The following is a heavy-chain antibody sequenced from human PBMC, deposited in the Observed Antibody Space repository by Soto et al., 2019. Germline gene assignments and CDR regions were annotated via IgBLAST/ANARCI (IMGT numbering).Heavy chain of an antibody. J-gene: IGHJ5*02. Sequence: EVQLVQSGAEVKKPGESLKISCKASGYSFTSYWIGWVRQMPGKGLEWMGIIYPGDSDTRSSPSFQGKVTIPADKSISTAYLQCSSLKASDHAMSYCATRRDCYISWGQGTLVTVSS. CDR1: GYSFTSYW. CDR3: ATRRDCYIS. D-gene: IGHD2-21*01. V-gene: IGHV5-51*01. CDR2: IYPGDSDT.